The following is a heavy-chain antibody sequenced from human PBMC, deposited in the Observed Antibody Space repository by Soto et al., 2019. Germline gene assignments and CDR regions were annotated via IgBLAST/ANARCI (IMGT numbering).Heavy chain of an antibody. D-gene: IGHD2-15*01. CDR2: INHSGST. CDR3: ARSEGDVVVVAATRGYYFDY. Sequence: ASETLSLTCAVYGGSFSGYYWSWIRQPPGKGLEWIGEINHSGSTNYNPSLKSRVTISVDTSKNQFSLKLSSVTAADTAVYYCARSEGDVVVVAATRGYYFDYWGQGTLVTVSS. CDR1: GGSFSGYY. J-gene: IGHJ4*02. V-gene: IGHV4-34*01.